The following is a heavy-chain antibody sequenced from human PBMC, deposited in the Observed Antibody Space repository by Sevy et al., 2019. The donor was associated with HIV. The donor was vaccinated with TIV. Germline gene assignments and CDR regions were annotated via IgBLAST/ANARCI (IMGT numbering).Heavy chain of an antibody. Sequence: GGSLRLSCAASGFTFSSYGMHWVRQAPGKGLEWVAVISYDGSNKYYADSVKGRFTISRDNSKNTLYLQMNSLRAEDTAVYYCASFGHSYGSVDYYYGMDVWGQGTTVTVSS. CDR3: ASFGHSYGSVDYYYGMDV. CDR2: ISYDGSNK. V-gene: IGHV3-30*03. D-gene: IGHD5-18*01. CDR1: GFTFSSYG. J-gene: IGHJ6*02.